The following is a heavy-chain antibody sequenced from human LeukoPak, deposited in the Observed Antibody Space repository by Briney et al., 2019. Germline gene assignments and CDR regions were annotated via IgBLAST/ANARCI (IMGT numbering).Heavy chain of an antibody. CDR2: IYSAGST. D-gene: IGHD2/OR15-2a*01. Sequence: GGSLRLSCAASGFTVSSKYMTWVRQAPGKGLEWVSLIYSAGSTYYADSVKGRFTISRDNSKNTLYLQMNSLRVEDTAVYYCARDWFHAIDYWGQGTLVTVSS. CDR1: GFTVSSKY. CDR3: ARDWFHAIDY. J-gene: IGHJ4*02. V-gene: IGHV3-53*01.